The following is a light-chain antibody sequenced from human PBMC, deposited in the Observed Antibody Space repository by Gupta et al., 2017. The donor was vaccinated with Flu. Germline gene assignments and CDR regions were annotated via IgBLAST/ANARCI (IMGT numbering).Light chain of an antibody. CDR2: WAS. Sequence: SQGARVTINCTPIQSRGHRGKRNDYLAWYQPTPGQPPNPLIYWASTRESGIPDSFSGRGSGTDFTLTISSLQTEDVGVYYCQQYVSDPWTFGPGTPVEI. J-gene: IGKJ5*01. CDR3: QQYVSDPWT. CDR1: QSRGHRGKRNDY. V-gene: IGKV4-1*01.